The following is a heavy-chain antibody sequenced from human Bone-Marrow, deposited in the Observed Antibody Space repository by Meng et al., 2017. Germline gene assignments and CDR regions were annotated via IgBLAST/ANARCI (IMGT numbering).Heavy chain of an antibody. CDR3: ARGGGHGDSRIWVRKRGLYYFDY. V-gene: IGHV4-39*07. CDR1: GGSISSSSYY. CDR2: IHYSGST. J-gene: IGHJ4*02. D-gene: IGHD4-17*01. Sequence: SETLSLTCTVSGGSISSSSYYWGGIRQPPGKGLEWSGSIHYSGSTNYNPSLKSPVTISVDTSKYRFSLRLSSVTAADTAVYYCARGGGHGDSRIWVRKRGLYYFDYWGQGALVTVSS.